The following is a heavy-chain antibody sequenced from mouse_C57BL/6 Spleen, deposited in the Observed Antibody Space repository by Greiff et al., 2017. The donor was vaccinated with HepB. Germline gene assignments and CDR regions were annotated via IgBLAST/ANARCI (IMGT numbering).Heavy chain of an antibody. Sequence: VQLQQSGPELVKPGASVKISCKASGYAFSSYWMNWVQQRPGQGLEWIGRIYPGDGDTNYNGKFKGKATLTADKSSSTAYMQLSSLTSEDSAVYFCAREGAQSTFDYWGQGTTLTVSS. J-gene: IGHJ2*01. D-gene: IGHD3-2*02. CDR2: IYPGDGDT. CDR3: AREGAQSTFDY. V-gene: IGHV1-82*01. CDR1: GYAFSSYW.